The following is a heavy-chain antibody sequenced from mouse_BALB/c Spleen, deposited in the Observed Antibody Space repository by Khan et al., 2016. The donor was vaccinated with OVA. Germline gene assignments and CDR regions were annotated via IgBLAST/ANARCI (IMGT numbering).Heavy chain of an antibody. V-gene: IGHV1-63*02. CDR3: ARPFYYGSRYDTMDA. CDR1: GYTFTNYW. Sequence: QVQLQQSGAELVRPGTSVKMSCKAAGYTFTNYWIGWVKQRPGHGLEWIGDIYPGSGNTNYNEKFRGKATLTVDTSSNTAYMQLSSLTSEDSAIYYCARPFYYGSRYDTMDAWGQGTSVTVSS. D-gene: IGHD1-1*01. CDR2: IYPGSGNT. J-gene: IGHJ4*01.